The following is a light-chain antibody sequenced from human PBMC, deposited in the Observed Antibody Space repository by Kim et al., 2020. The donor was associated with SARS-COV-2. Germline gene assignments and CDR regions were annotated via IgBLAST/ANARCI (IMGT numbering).Light chain of an antibody. J-gene: IGKJ4*01. CDR2: LGS. Sequence: DIVMTQSPISLPVTPGEPASISCRSSQSLLHSNGYNYLDWYLQKPGQSPQLLIYLGSTRASGVPDRFSGSGSGTDFTLKISRVESEDVGVYYCMPALQSPFTFGGGTKVEIK. CDR3: MPALQSPFT. CDR1: QSLLHSNGYNY. V-gene: IGKV2-28*01.